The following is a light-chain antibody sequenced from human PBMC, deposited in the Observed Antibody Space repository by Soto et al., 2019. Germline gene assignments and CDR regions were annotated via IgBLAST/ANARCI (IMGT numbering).Light chain of an antibody. V-gene: IGKV3-15*01. CDR3: QQYDNWPNT. CDR1: QSVSSS. CDR2: DAS. J-gene: IGKJ2*01. Sequence: EIVMTQSPATLSVSPGDRATLSCRASQSVSSSLAWYQQKPGQAPRLLIYDASTRATGIPARFSGSGSGTEFTLTISSLQSEDFAVYYCQQYDNWPNTFGQGTKLEIK.